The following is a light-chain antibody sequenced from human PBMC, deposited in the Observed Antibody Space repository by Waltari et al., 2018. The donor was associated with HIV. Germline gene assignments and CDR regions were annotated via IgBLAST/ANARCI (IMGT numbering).Light chain of an antibody. J-gene: IGKJ2*01. CDR2: DGC. V-gene: IGKV1-33*01. CDR1: QDIKKN. Sequence: DLQFTQSPSSVSLSVGDRVTITCQATQDIKKNLNWYQQEPGKAPRLMVYDGCRLEEGVTSRFSGSGSGTDYSLTIDDLQPEDIGIYYCVQYDNLPYTFGRGTKVEVK. CDR3: VQYDNLPYT.